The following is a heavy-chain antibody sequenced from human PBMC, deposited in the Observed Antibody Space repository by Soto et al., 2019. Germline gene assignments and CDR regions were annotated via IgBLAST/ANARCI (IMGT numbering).Heavy chain of an antibody. V-gene: IGHV4-30-2*01. CDR3: ARVPSP. CDR1: GVSISSGGYS. J-gene: IGHJ5*02. CDR2: IYHSGST. Sequence: SETLSLSCAVSGVSISSGGYSWSWIRQPPGKGLEWIGYIYHSGSTYYNPSLKSRVTISVDRSKNQFSLKLSSVTAADTAVYYCARVPSPWGQGTLVTVSS.